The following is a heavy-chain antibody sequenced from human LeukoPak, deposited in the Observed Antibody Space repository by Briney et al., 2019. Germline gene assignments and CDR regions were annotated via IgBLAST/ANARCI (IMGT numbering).Heavy chain of an antibody. CDR1: GYTFSSYY. J-gene: IGHJ5*02. D-gene: IGHD6-6*01. V-gene: IGHV1-46*01. Sequence: ASVTVSCKASGYTFSSYYIHWVRQAPGQGLEWMGLINPSGGSTNYAQKFQGRVTMTRDTSTSTVYMELSSLRSEDTAVYYCARGGEYSSSWGVWFDPWGQGTLVTVSS. CDR3: ARGGEYSSSWGVWFDP. CDR2: INPSGGST.